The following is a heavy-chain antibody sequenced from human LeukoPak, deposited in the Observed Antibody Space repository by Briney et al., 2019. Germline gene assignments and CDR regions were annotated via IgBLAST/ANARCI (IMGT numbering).Heavy chain of an antibody. CDR3: ARDPYYYDSSGYYYGSDY. J-gene: IGHJ4*02. CDR2: IIPIFGTA. D-gene: IGHD3-22*01. Sequence: ASVKVSCKASGGTVSCYAISWVRQAPGQGLEWMGRIIPIFGTANYAQKFQGRVTITTDESTSTAYMELSSLRSEDTAVYYCARDPYYYDSSGYYYGSDYWGQGNLVTVSS. CDR1: GGTVSCYA. V-gene: IGHV1-69*05.